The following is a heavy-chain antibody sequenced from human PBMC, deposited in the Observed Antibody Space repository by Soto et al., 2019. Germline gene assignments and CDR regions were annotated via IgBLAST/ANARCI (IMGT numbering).Heavy chain of an antibody. CDR3: ARDGGGVVVPAADWYFDL. CDR1: GGTFSSYT. CDR2: IIPILGIA. Sequence: QVQLVQSGAEVKKPGSSVKVSCKASGGTFSSYTISWVRQAPGQGLEWMGRIIPILGIANYAQKFQGRVTITADKSTSTAYRGLSSLRSEDTAVYYCARDGGGVVVPAADWYFDLWGRGTLVTVSS. D-gene: IGHD2-2*01. J-gene: IGHJ2*01. V-gene: IGHV1-69*08.